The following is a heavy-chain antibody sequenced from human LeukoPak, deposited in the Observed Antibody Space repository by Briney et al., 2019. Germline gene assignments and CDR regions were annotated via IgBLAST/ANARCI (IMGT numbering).Heavy chain of an antibody. CDR2: INYSGST. V-gene: IGHV4-39*01. CDR3: ASEGTIFGVISVGWFDP. D-gene: IGHD3-3*01. Sequence: PSETLSLTCTVSGGSISSSSYYWGWIRQPPGKGLEWIGSINYSGSTYYNPSLKSRVTISVDTSKNQFSLKLRSVTAADTSVYYCASEGTIFGVISVGWFDPWGQETLVTVSS. J-gene: IGHJ5*02. CDR1: GGSISSSSYY.